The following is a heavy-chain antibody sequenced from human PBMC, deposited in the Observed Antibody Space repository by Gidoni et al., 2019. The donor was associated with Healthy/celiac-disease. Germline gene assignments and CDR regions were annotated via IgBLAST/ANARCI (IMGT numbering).Heavy chain of an antibody. D-gene: IGHD6-19*01. CDR2: IKRDGSEK. J-gene: IGHJ4*02. CDR1: GFTFSSYW. CDR3: ARDVSGWPDYFDY. V-gene: IGHV3-7*01. Sequence: EVQLVESGGGLVQPGGSLRPSCAASGFTFSSYWMSWVRQAPGKGLEWVANIKRDGSEKYYVDSVKGRFTISRDNAKNSLYLQMNSLRAEDTAVYYCARDVSGWPDYFDYWGQGTLVTVSS.